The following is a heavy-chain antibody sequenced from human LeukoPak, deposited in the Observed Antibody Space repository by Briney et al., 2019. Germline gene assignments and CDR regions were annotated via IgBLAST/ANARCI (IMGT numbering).Heavy chain of an antibody. J-gene: IGHJ4*02. V-gene: IGHV4-34*01. CDR3: ARDRYSSSSGLDY. D-gene: IGHD6-6*01. CDR2: INHSGST. CDR1: GVSFSGYY. Sequence: SETLSLTCAVYGVSFSGYYWSWIRQPPGKGLEWIGEINHSGSTNYNPSLKSRVTISVDTSKNRFSLTLSSVTAADTAVYYCARDRYSSSSGLDYWGQGTLVTVSS.